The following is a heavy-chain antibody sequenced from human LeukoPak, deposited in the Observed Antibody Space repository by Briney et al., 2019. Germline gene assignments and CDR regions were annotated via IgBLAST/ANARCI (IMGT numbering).Heavy chain of an antibody. J-gene: IGHJ5*02. Sequence: ASVKVSCKASGYTFSSYYMHLVRQAPGQGLEWMGIINPSGGSTSYAQKFQGRITMTRDTSTSTVYMELSSLRSEDTAVYYCARADSGGDSSGYKWFDPWGQGTLVTVSS. CDR2: INPSGGST. D-gene: IGHD3-22*01. CDR3: ARADSGGDSSGYKWFDP. V-gene: IGHV1-46*01. CDR1: GYTFSSYY.